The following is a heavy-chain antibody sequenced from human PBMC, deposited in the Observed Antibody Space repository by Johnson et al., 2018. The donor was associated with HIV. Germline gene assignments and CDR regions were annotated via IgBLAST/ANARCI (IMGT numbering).Heavy chain of an antibody. CDR3: AGEYYDSSGYYRLFAFDI. CDR2: IKQDGSEK. V-gene: IGHV3-7*01. Sequence: VQLVESGGGLVQPGGSLRLSCAASGFTFSSYWMSWVRQAPGKGLEWVANIKQDGSEKYYAASVKARFTISRDNSKNTLYLQMNRLRAEDTAVYYCAGEYYDSSGYYRLFAFDIWGQGTMVTVSS. CDR1: GFTFSSYW. J-gene: IGHJ3*02. D-gene: IGHD3-22*01.